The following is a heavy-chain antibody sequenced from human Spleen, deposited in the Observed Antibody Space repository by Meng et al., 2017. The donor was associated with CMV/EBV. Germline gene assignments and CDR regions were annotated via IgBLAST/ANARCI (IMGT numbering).Heavy chain of an antibody. CDR3: AKDNWNYRSYFDY. V-gene: IGHV3-30*02. CDR1: GFTFSSYG. Sequence: GESLKISCAASGFTFSSYGMHWVRQAPGKGLEWVAVIWYDGSNKYYTDSVKGRFTISRDNSKNTLYLQMNSLRAEDTAVYYCAKDNWNYRSYFDYWGQGTLVTVSS. CDR2: IWYDGSNK. J-gene: IGHJ4*02. D-gene: IGHD1-7*01.